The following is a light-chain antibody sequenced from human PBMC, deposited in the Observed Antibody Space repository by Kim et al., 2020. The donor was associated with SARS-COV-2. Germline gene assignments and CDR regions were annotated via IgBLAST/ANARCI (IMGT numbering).Light chain of an antibody. CDR3: QQYGSSPRT. J-gene: IGKJ1*01. V-gene: IGKV3-20*01. CDR1: QSVSSSY. CDR2: GAS. Sequence: SPGERAPLSGRASQSVSSSYLAWYQQKPGQAPRLLIYGASSRATGIPDRVSGSGSGTDFTLTISRLEPEDFAVYYCQQYGSSPRTFGQGTKVDIK.